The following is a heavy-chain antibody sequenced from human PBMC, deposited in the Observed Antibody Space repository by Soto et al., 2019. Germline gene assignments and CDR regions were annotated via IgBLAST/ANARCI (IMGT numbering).Heavy chain of an antibody. CDR2: INDDGSST. Sequence: EVQLVESGGGLVQPGGSLRLSCAASGFTFNNYVMHWVRQAPGKGLVWVSRINDDGSSTRYADSVKGRFTMSRDNAQNTIHLQMNSLRAEDTGVDYCTRDVQVQSFDSWGQGTLVTVSS. D-gene: IGHD2-8*02. CDR3: TRDVQVQSFDS. J-gene: IGHJ4*02. V-gene: IGHV3-74*01. CDR1: GFTFNNYV.